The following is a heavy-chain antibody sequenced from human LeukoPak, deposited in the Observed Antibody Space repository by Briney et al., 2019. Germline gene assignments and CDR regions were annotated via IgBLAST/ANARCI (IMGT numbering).Heavy chain of an antibody. CDR3: TRSCGSTSCSDGDWFDP. J-gene: IGHJ5*02. CDR2: MHYSGST. Sequence: PSETLSLTCTVSGGSIINYDYYWGWIRQPPGKGLEWIASMHYSGSTYLNPSLKSRVTISVDTSKNQFSLNLSSVTAADTAVYYCTRSCGSTSCSDGDWFDPWGEGTLVTVYS. CDR1: GGSIINYDYY. D-gene: IGHD2-2*01. V-gene: IGHV4-39*01.